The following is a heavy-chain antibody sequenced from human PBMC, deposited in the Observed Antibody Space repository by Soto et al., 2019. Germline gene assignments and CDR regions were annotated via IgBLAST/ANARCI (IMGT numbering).Heavy chain of an antibody. CDR2: IKSKTVGGTT. CDR1: GFTFSNAW. J-gene: IGHJ4*02. D-gene: IGHD3-22*01. Sequence: GGSLRLSCAASGFTFSNAWMSWVRQAPGKGLEWVGRIKSKTVGGTTDYAAPVKGRFTISRDDSKNTLYLQMNSLKTEDTAVYYCTTEIDRGLVYWGKGTLVTVSS. CDR3: TTEIDRGLVY. V-gene: IGHV3-15*01.